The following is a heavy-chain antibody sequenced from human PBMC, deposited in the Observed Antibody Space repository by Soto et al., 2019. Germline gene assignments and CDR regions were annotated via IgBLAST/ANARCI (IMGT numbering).Heavy chain of an antibody. Sequence: EVQLVESGGGLVKPGGSLRLSCAASGFTFSNAWMSWVRQAPGKGLEWVGRIKSKTDGGTTDYAAPVKGRFTISRDDSKNTLYLQMNSLKTEDTAVYYCTTGFPGGYSGYDFDYWGQGTLVTVSS. D-gene: IGHD5-12*01. J-gene: IGHJ4*02. CDR2: IKSKTDGGTT. CDR3: TTGFPGGYSGYDFDY. V-gene: IGHV3-15*01. CDR1: GFTFSNAW.